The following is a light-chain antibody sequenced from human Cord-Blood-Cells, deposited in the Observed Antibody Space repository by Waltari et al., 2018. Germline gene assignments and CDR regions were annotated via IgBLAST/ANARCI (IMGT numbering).Light chain of an antibody. J-gene: IGLJ1*01. CDR2: EVS. CDR3: CSYAGSSTWV. CDR1: SSDVGSYNL. Sequence: QSALTQPASVSGSPGQSITISCTGTSSDVGSYNLVSWYQQHPGKAPKLMIYEVSKRPSGVSNRFSGSNSGNTASLTISGLQAEDEADYYCCSYAGSSTWVFGTGTKVTVL. V-gene: IGLV2-23*02.